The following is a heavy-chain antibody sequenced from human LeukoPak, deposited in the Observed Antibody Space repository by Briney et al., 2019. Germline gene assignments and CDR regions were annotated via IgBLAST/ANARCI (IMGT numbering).Heavy chain of an antibody. CDR3: ARITPHCSSTSCYSGAFDY. CDR2: INHSGST. J-gene: IGHJ4*02. CDR1: GGSFSGYY. V-gene: IGHV4-34*01. Sequence: PSETLSLTCAVYGGSFSGYYWSWLRQPPGKGLEWIGEINHSGSTNYNPSLKSRVTISVDTSKNQFSLKLSSVTAADTAVYYCARITPHCSSTSCYSGAFDYWGQGTLVTVSS. D-gene: IGHD2-2*02.